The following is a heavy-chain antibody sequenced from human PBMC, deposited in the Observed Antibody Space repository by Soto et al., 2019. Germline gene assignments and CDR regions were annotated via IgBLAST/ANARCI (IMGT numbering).Heavy chain of an antibody. D-gene: IGHD3-9*01. CDR3: AGAIRYFDWLSRHHAFDI. CDR1: GFTFSDYY. Sequence: GGSLRLSCAASGFTFSDYYMSWIRQAPGKGLEWVSYISSSSSYTNYADSVKGRFTISRDNAKNSLYLQMNSLRAEDTAVYYCAGAIRYFDWLSRHHAFDIWGQGTMVTVSS. J-gene: IGHJ3*02. V-gene: IGHV3-11*06. CDR2: ISSSSSYT.